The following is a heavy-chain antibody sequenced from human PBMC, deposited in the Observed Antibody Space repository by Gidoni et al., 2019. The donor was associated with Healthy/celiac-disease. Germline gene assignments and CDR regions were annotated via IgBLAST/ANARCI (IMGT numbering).Heavy chain of an antibody. Sequence: QVQLVQSGAEVKKPGASVKVSCKASGYTFTSYYMHWVRQAPGQGLEWMGIINHSGGSKSCEQKFQGRVTMTRDTSTSTVDMELSSMRSEDKAVYYCDRGVDIVATTYYDYWGQGTLVTVST. J-gene: IGHJ4*02. D-gene: IGHD5-12*01. CDR1: GYTFTSYY. CDR3: DRGVDIVATTYYDY. V-gene: IGHV1-46*03. CDR2: INHSGGSK.